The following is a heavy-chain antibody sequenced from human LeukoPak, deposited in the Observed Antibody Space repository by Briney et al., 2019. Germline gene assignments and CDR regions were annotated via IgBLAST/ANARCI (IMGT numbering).Heavy chain of an antibody. CDR3: ARLSVVVAATILDY. CDR1: GFTFSSYS. D-gene: IGHD2-15*01. J-gene: IGHJ4*02. CDR2: ISSSSSYI. V-gene: IGHV3-21*01. Sequence: GGSLTLSCAASGFTFSSYSMNWVRQPPGKGLEWVSSISSSSSYIYYADSVKGRFTISRDNAKNSLYLQMNSLRAEHTAVYYGARLSVVVAATILDYWGQGTLVTVSS.